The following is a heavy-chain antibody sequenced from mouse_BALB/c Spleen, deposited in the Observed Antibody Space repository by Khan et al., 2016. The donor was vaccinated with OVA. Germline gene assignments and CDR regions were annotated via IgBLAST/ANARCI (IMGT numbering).Heavy chain of an antibody. CDR2: ISYSDST. V-gene: IGHV3-2*02. CDR1: GYSITSNYA. CDR3: ARGKYYGYYFDY. D-gene: IGHD1-1*01. J-gene: IGHJ2*01. Sequence: EVQLQESGPGLVKPSQSLSLTCTVTGYSITSNYAWNWIRQFPGNKLELMGYISYSDSTSYNPSLKSRISITRDTSQNQFFLQLNSVTTEDTATYYCARGKYYGYYFDYWGQGTTLTVSS.